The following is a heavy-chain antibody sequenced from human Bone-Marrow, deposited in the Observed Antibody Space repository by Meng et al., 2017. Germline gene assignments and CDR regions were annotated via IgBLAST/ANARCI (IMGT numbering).Heavy chain of an antibody. J-gene: IGHJ4*02. CDR3: ARDDYGVILGY. CDR1: GFTFSSYW. V-gene: IGHV3-7*01. Sequence: ESLKISCAASGFTFSSYWMSWVRQAPGKGLEWVANIKQDGSEKYYVDSVKGRFTISRDNAKNSLYLQMNSLRAEDTAVYYCARDDYGVILGYWGQGTLVTVSS. CDR2: IKQDGSEK. D-gene: IGHD4-17*01.